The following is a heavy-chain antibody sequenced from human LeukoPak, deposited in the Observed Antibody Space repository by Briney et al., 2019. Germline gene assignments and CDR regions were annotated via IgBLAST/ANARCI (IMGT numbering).Heavy chain of an antibody. D-gene: IGHD6-19*01. CDR2: INPNSGGT. CDR3: VREGGSGWIPPAY. J-gene: IGHJ4*02. CDR1: GYTFTGYY. V-gene: IGHV1-2*02. Sequence: ATVKVSCKASGYTFTGYYMHWVRQAPGQGLEWMGWINPNSGGTNYAQKFQGRVTMTRDTSISTAYMELSRLRSDDTAVYYCVREGGSGWIPPAYWGQGTLVTVSS.